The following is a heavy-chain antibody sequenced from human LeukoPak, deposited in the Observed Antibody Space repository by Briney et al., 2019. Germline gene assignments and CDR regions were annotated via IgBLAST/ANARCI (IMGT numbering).Heavy chain of an antibody. Sequence: SETLSLTCTVSGGSISSSSYYWGWIRQPPGKGLEWIGSIYYSGSTYYNPSLKSRVTISVDTSKNQFSLKLSSVNAADTAVYYCARGLRAVAGSSGFDYWGQGTLVTVSS. D-gene: IGHD6-19*01. V-gene: IGHV4-39*07. CDR2: IYYSGST. CDR3: ARGLRAVAGSSGFDY. CDR1: GGSISSSSYY. J-gene: IGHJ4*02.